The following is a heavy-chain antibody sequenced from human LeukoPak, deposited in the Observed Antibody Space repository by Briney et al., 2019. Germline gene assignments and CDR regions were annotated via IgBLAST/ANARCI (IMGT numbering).Heavy chain of an antibody. V-gene: IGHV3-48*04. J-gene: IGHJ5*02. CDR3: ASRAIGWYRDANWFDP. CDR1: GFTFSSYS. D-gene: IGHD6-19*01. Sequence: RGSLRLSCAASGFTFSSYSMNWVRQAPGKGLEWLSYINAKSDSIYYADSVKGRFTISRDNAKNSLYLQINSLRAEDTAVYYCASRAIGWYRDANWFDPWGQGTLVTVSS. CDR2: INAKSDSI.